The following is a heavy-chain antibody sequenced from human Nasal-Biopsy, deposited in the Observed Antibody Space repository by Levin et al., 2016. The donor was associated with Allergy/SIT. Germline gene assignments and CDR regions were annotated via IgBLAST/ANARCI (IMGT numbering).Heavy chain of an antibody. CDR3: TTWADTTHGDVFDI. J-gene: IGHJ3*02. CDR1: GYRFTAHY. V-gene: IGHV1-69-2*01. D-gene: IGHD1-14*01. CDR2: IDPADGET. Sequence: ASVKVSCKVSGYRFTAHYLHWVRQVPGKGLEWVGLIDPADGETVYPQKFQGGVTISADTSRDTAYMEIKNLRSEDTAVYYCTTWADTTHGDVFDIWGQGTVVTVSS.